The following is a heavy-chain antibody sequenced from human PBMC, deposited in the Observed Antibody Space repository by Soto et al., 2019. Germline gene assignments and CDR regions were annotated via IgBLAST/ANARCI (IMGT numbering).Heavy chain of an antibody. D-gene: IGHD2-2*02. V-gene: IGHV4-39*01. Sequence: PSETLSLTCTVSGGSISSSSYYWGWIRQPPGKGLEWIGSIYYSGSTYYNPSLKSRVTISVDTSKNQFSLKLSSVTAADTAVYYCARLPLYCSSTSCYTLGNYYFDYWGQGTLVTVSS. CDR2: IYYSGST. CDR1: GGSISSSSYY. CDR3: ARLPLYCSSTSCYTLGNYYFDY. J-gene: IGHJ4*02.